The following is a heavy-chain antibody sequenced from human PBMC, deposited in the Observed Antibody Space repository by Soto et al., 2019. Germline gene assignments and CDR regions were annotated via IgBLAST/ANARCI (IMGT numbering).Heavy chain of an antibody. V-gene: IGHV3-30-3*01. CDR1: VFTFSSYA. J-gene: IGHJ4*02. Sequence: GGSLRLSCAASVFTFSSYAMHWVRQAPGKGLEWVAVISYDGSNKFYADSVKGRFTISRDNSKNTLYLQMNSLRAEDTAVYYCARGGYYYDSSGPSYYFDYWGQGTLVTVSS. D-gene: IGHD3-22*01. CDR3: ARGGYYYDSSGPSYYFDY. CDR2: ISYDGSNK.